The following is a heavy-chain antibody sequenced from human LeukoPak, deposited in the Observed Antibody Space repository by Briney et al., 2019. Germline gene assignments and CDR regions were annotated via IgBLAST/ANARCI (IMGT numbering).Heavy chain of an antibody. D-gene: IGHD3-22*01. CDR1: GFTFSDYY. CDR2: ISSSGSTI. V-gene: IGHV3-11*01. CDR3: ATEREVGHDSSAYYRDY. J-gene: IGHJ4*02. Sequence: PGGSLRLSCAASGFTFSDYYMSWIRQAPGKGLEWVSYISSSGSTIYYADSVKGRFTISRDNAKNSLYLQMNSLRAEDTAVYYCATEREVGHDSSAYYRDYWGQGTLVTVSS.